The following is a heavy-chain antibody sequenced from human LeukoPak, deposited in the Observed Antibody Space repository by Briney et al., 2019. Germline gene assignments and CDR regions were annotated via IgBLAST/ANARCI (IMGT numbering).Heavy chain of an antibody. J-gene: IGHJ3*01. D-gene: IGHD3-10*01. CDR1: GFTFSNYG. V-gene: IGHV3-30*03. Sequence: PGRSLRLSCAASGFTFSNYGMHWVRQAPGKGLEWVAVISYDGSNKYYADSVKGRFTISRDNSKNTLYLQMNSLRAEDTAVYYCARDARGDGFDVWGQGTMVTVSS. CDR2: ISYDGSNK. CDR3: ARDARGDGFDV.